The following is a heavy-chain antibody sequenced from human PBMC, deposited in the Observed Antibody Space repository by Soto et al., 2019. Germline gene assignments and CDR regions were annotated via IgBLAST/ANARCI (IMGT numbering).Heavy chain of an antibody. J-gene: IGHJ4*02. Sequence: GPLRLPCRASGCTISSHSMSWIRQTQGKGLEWVSYINSSSSTIYYADSVKGRFTISRDNAKNSLYLQMNSLRAEDTAVYYCARDPSVPNWNYLYFDYWGQGTLVTVSS. CDR1: GCTISSHS. V-gene: IGHV3-48*01. D-gene: IGHD1-7*01. CDR3: ARDPSVPNWNYLYFDY. CDR2: INSSSSTI.